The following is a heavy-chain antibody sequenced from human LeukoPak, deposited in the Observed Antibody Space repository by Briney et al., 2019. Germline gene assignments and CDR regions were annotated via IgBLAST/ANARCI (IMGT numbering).Heavy chain of an antibody. J-gene: IGHJ4*02. V-gene: IGHV1-58*01. D-gene: IGHD1-26*01. Sequence: GTSVKVTCKASGFTFTSSAVQWVRQARGQRLEWIGWIVVGSGNTNYAQKFQERVTITRDMSTSTAYMELSSLRSEDTAVYYCAAGPNSGSYWVYWGQGTLVTVSS. CDR2: IVVGSGNT. CDR1: GFTFTSSA. CDR3: AAGPNSGSYWVY.